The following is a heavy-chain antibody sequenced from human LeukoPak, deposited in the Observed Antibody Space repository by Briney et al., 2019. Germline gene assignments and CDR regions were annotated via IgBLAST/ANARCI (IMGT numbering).Heavy chain of an antibody. D-gene: IGHD3-10*01. Sequence: SETLSLTCAVYGGSFSGYYRSWIRQPPGKGLEWIGEINHSGSTNYNPSLKSRVTISVDTSKNQFSLKLSSVTAADTAVYYCARRSNYYGSGASDYWGQGTLVTVSS. V-gene: IGHV4-34*01. CDR2: INHSGST. CDR1: GGSFSGYY. J-gene: IGHJ4*02. CDR3: ARRSNYYGSGASDY.